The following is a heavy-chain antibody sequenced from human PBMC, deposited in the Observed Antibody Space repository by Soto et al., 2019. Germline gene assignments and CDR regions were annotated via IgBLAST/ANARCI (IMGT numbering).Heavy chain of an antibody. CDR3: ARLTYYYDSSGYGGAFDI. CDR1: GYTFTSYG. CDR2: ISAYNGNT. D-gene: IGHD3-22*01. V-gene: IGHV1-18*01. J-gene: IGHJ3*02. Sequence: ASVKVSCKASGYTFTSYGISWVRQAPGQGPEWMGWISAYNGNTNYAQKLQGRVTMTTDTSTSTAYMELRSLRSDDTAVYYCARLTYYYDSSGYGGAFDIWGQGTMVTVSS.